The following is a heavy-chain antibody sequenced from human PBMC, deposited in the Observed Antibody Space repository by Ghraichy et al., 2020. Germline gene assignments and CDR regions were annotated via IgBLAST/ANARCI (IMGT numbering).Heavy chain of an antibody. V-gene: IGHV3-23*01. Sequence: GGSLRLSCAASGFTFSSYAMIWVRQAPGKGLEWVSAISGSGGNTYYADSVKGRFTISRDNSKNTLYLQMNSLRAEDTAVYYCAKDPSVVVTSILSYWGQGTLVTVSS. CDR2: ISGSGGNT. J-gene: IGHJ4*02. CDR1: GFTFSSYA. CDR3: AKDPSVVVTSILSY. D-gene: IGHD2-21*02.